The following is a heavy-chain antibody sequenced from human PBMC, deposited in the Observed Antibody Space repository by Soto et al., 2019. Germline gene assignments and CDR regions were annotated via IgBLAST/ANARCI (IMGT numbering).Heavy chain of an antibody. J-gene: IGHJ4*02. CDR1: GYTFTSYG. V-gene: IGHV1-18*01. D-gene: IGHD1-1*01. CDR3: ARGQKLFQEGRFDY. CDR2: ISAYNGNT. Sequence: QVQLVQSGAEVKKPGASVRVSCKASGYTFTSYGITWVRQAPGQGLEWMGWISAYNGNTNYAQRLQGRVTMTTDTSTTTAYMELRSLRSDDTAVYYCARGQKLFQEGRFDYWGQGTLVTVSS.